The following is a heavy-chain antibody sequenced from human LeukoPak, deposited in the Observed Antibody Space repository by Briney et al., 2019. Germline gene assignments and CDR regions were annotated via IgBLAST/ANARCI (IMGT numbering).Heavy chain of an antibody. CDR1: GFTFSSYA. J-gene: IGHJ4*02. Sequence: ETGGSLRLSCAASGFTFSSYAMSWVRQAPGKGLEWVSAISGSGGSTYYADSVKGRFTISRDNSKNSLYLQMNSLRAEDTAVYYCVKRRGDKGSPDYWGQGTLVTVSS. V-gene: IGHV3-23*01. D-gene: IGHD4-17*01. CDR3: VKRRGDKGSPDY. CDR2: ISGSGGST.